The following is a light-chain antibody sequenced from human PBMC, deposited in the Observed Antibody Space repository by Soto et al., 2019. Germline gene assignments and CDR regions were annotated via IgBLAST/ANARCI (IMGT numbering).Light chain of an antibody. V-gene: IGKV3-20*01. CDR3: QQYGSSPT. CDR1: QSLSSGY. Sequence: IVMTQSPATLSVSPGERATPSCRASQSLSSGYLAWYQQKFGQAPRLLIYDASRRATGIPERFSGSGSGTDFTLTINRLEPEDFAVYYCQQYGSSPTFGLGTKVDIK. J-gene: IGKJ1*01. CDR2: DAS.